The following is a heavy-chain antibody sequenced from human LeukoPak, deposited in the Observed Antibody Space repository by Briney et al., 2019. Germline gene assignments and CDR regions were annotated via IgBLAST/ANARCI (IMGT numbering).Heavy chain of an antibody. D-gene: IGHD6-6*01. CDR3: AKDLKQLANFDY. Sequence: VRSLRLSCAASGFTLSSYGMSWVRQAPGKGLEWVSGISDSGGSIYYAQSVKGRFTISRDNSKNTLYLQMNSLRAEDTAVYYCAKDLKQLANFDYWGQGTLVTVSS. CDR1: GFTLSSYG. J-gene: IGHJ4*02. V-gene: IGHV3-23*01. CDR2: ISDSGGSI.